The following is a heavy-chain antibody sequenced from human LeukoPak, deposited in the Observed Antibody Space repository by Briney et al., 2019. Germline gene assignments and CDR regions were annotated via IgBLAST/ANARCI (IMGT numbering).Heavy chain of an antibody. CDR1: GYTFTVYY. J-gene: IGHJ4*02. CDR2: INPNSGGT. Sequence: ASVKVSCKASGYTFTVYYMHWVRQAPGPGLEWMGRINPNSGGTNYAQKFQGRVTMTRDTSISTAYMELSRLRSDDTAVYYCATDAYYYDSSGYSTSVHYFDYWGQGTLVTVSS. V-gene: IGHV1-2*06. D-gene: IGHD3-22*01. CDR3: ATDAYYYDSSGYSTSVHYFDY.